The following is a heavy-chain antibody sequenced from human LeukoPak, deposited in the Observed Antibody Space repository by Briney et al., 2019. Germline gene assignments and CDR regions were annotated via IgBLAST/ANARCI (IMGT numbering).Heavy chain of an antibody. V-gene: IGHV1-69*13. CDR1: GGTFSSYA. CDR2: IIPIFGTA. Sequence: SVKVSCKASGGTFSSYAISWVRQAPGQGLEWMGGIIPIFGTANYAQKFQGRVTITADESTSTAYMELSSLRSEDTAVYYCASREDDYGSGSYYNRGTEYYFDYWGQGTLVTVSS. CDR3: ASREDDYGSGSYYNRGTEYYFDY. D-gene: IGHD3-10*01. J-gene: IGHJ4*02.